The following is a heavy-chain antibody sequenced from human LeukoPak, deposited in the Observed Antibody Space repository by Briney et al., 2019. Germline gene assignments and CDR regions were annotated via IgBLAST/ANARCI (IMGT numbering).Heavy chain of an antibody. CDR3: AGLVGRYSSGLYYYYFDY. J-gene: IGHJ4*02. D-gene: IGHD3-22*01. CDR1: GGSISSGDYY. V-gene: IGHV4-30-4*01. Sequence: SETLSLTCTVSGGSISSGDYYWSWIRQPPGKGLEWIGYIYYSGSTYYNPSLKSRVTTSIDKSKNQFFLNLSSVTAADTAVYYCAGLVGRYSSGLYYYYFDYWGQGTLVTVSS. CDR2: IYYSGST.